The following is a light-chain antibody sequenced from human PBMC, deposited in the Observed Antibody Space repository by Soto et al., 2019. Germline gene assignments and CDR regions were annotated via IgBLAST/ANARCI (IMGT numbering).Light chain of an antibody. CDR2: EVT. CDR1: SSDVGGYSH. CDR3: SSYAGSVTWV. J-gene: IGLJ3*02. V-gene: IGLV2-8*01. Sequence: QSALTQPPSASGFPGQSVTISCSGTSSDVGGYSHVSWFQQLPGKAPKLIIYEVTERPSGVPDRFSASKSGNTASLTVSGLQAGDEADYYCSSYAGSVTWVFGGGTKLTVL.